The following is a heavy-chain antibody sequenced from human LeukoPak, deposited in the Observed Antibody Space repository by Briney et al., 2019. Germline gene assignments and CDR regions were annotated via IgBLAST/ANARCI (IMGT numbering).Heavy chain of an antibody. CDR1: GFTFSSDA. V-gene: IGHV3-23*01. CDR3: AKAWIPYYDSSGYYGPFDD. J-gene: IGHJ4*02. Sequence: GGSLRLSCAASGFTFSSDAMSWVRQAPGKGLEWVSAISGSGGSTYYADPVKGRFTISRDNSKDTLYLQMNSLRAEDTAVYDWAKAWIPYYDSSGYYGPFDDWGQGTLVTVSS. CDR2: ISGSGGST. D-gene: IGHD3-22*01.